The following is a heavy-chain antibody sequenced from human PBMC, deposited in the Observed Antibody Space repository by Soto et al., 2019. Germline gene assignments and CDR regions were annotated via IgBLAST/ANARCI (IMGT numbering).Heavy chain of an antibody. J-gene: IGHJ6*02. V-gene: IGHV4-59*01. CDR1: GGSISSYY. D-gene: IGHD3-10*01. CDR2: IYYSGST. CDR3: AREGRFGVYGMDA. Sequence: SETLSLTCTVSGGSISSYYWSWIRQPPGKGLEWIGYIYYSGSTNYNPSLKSRVTISVDTSKNQFSLKLSSVTAADTAVYYCAREGRFGVYGMDAWGQGTTVTVSS.